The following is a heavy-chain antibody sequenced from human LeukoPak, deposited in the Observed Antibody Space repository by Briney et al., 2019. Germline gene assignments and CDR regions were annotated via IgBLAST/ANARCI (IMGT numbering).Heavy chain of an antibody. V-gene: IGHV1-8*01. CDR3: ARGECSSTSCYDWFDP. D-gene: IGHD2-2*01. CDR2: MNPNSGNT. Sequence: WASVKVSCKASGYTFTSYDINWVRQATGQGLEWMGWMNPNSGNTGYAQKFQGRVTMTRNTSISTAYMELGSLRSEDTAVYYCARGECSSTSCYDWFDPWGQGTLVTVSS. J-gene: IGHJ5*02. CDR1: GYTFTSYD.